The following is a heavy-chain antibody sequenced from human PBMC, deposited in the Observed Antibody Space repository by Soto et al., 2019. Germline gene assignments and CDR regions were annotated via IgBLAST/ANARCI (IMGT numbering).Heavy chain of an antibody. D-gene: IGHD3-3*01. CDR3: ARRVRSGYSYWLDT. V-gene: IGHV4-31*03. Sequence: SETLSLTCTVSGGSISDGYYWSWIRQHPGKGLEWIGSISYSRSTSYNPSLKSRLTISVDRSKSQFSLNLSSVTAADTAVYYCARRVRSGYSYWLDTWGQGTLVTVSS. CDR2: ISYSRST. CDR1: GGSISDGYY. J-gene: IGHJ5*02.